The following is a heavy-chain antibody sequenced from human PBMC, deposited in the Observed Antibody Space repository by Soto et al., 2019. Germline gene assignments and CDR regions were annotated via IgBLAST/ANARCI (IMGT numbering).Heavy chain of an antibody. CDR3: TRVGGYYGDYPNFDY. Sequence: QVQLQESGPGLVKPSETLSLTCTVYGGSIRSYYWSWLRQPPGKGLGWIGNIYYSGSTNYNPSRKSRVTMSVDMSKNQVSLKLSSVTAADTAVYYCTRVGGYYGDYPNFDYWGQGALVTVSS. CDR2: IYYSGST. J-gene: IGHJ4*02. D-gene: IGHD4-17*01. V-gene: IGHV4-59*01. CDR1: GGSIRSYY.